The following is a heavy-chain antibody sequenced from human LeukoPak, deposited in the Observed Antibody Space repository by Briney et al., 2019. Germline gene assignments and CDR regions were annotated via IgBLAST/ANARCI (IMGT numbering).Heavy chain of an antibody. Sequence: GESLKISCKGSGYIFTNYWIGWVRQMPGKGMECMEIIYPGDSDNRYSPSSQGQVTISADKSISTAYLQWSSLKASDTAMYYCARLGIVGATRNYFDSWGQGTLVTVSS. CDR2: IYPGDSDN. CDR3: ARLGIVGATRNYFDS. J-gene: IGHJ4*02. D-gene: IGHD1-26*01. CDR1: GYIFTNYW. V-gene: IGHV5-51*01.